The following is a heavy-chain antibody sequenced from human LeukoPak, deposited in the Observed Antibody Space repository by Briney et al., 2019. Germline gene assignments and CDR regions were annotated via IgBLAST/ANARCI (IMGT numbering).Heavy chain of an antibody. CDR1: GGSISSYY. CDR2: IYYSGST. CDR3: ARDVTGYSSSARDY. J-gene: IGHJ4*02. D-gene: IGHD6-13*01. V-gene: IGHV4-59*01. Sequence: PSETLSLTCTVSGGSISSYYCSWIRQPPGKGLEWIGYIYYSGSTNYNPSLKSRVTISVDTSKNQFSLKLSSVTAADTAVYYCARDVTGYSSSARDYWGQGTLVTVSS.